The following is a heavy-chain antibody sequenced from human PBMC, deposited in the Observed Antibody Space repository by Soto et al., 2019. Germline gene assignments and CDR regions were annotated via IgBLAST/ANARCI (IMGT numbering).Heavy chain of an antibody. V-gene: IGHV4-34*01. D-gene: IGHD2-2*01. Sequence: SDTLSLTCAVYGGSFSVYYWSWIRQPPGKGLEWIGEINHSGSTNYNPSLKSRVTISVDTSKNQFSLKLSSVTAADTAVYYCARGLGGRYCSSTSCGNWFDPWGQGTLVTVSS. CDR1: GGSFSVYY. CDR3: ARGLGGRYCSSTSCGNWFDP. J-gene: IGHJ5*02. CDR2: INHSGST.